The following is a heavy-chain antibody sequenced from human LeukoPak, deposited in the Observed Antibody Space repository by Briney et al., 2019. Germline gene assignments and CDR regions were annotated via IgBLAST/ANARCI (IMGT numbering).Heavy chain of an antibody. CDR1: GFTFNNYA. D-gene: IGHD6-19*01. CDR3: ARAPVRGGVAGVDY. J-gene: IGHJ4*02. CDR2: VTYEGNNQ. V-gene: IGHV3-30-3*01. Sequence: GGSLRLSCAASGFTFNNYAIHWVRKAPGKGLEWVAAVTYEGNNQYYAHSVKGRFTVSRDNSRSTVNLQMTSLRGEDTAVYYCARAPVRGGVAGVDYWGQGTLVTVSS.